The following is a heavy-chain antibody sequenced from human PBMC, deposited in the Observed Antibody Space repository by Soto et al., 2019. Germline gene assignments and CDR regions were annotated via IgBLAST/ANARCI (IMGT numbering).Heavy chain of an antibody. D-gene: IGHD2-21*02. CDR3: ARGRSWAYCGGDCYPRNWFDP. V-gene: IGHV4-61*08. CDR1: GGSVTTGVYY. Sequence: SETLSLTFSGSGGSVTTGVYYWSWIRQPTGKRLEWIWLVYSTVRTNANPSLKSRVTISSDTSKNQFSLKLICLTAADTAVYYCARGRSWAYCGGDCYPRNWFDPWAQGTLVTVSS. J-gene: IGHJ5*02. CDR2: VYSTVRT.